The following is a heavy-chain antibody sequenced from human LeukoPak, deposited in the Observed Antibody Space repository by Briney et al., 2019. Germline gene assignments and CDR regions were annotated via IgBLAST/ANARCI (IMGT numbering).Heavy chain of an antibody. CDR1: GGSISSYY. V-gene: IGHV4-59*01. J-gene: IGHJ3*02. D-gene: IGHD3-10*01. CDR3: AREGTMVRGLAFDI. Sequence: SETLSLTCTVSGGSISSYYWRWLRQPPGKGLKWLGYIYYSGSTNYNPSLKSRVTISVDTSKNQFSLRLNSVTAANTAGYYCAREGTMVRGLAFDIWGQGTMVTVSS. CDR2: IYYSGST.